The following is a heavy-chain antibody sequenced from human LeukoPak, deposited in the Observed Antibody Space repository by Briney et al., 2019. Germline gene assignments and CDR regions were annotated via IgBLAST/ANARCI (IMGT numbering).Heavy chain of an antibody. CDR2: ISRNSDSI. Sequence: GRSLRLSCAASGLGFDDYGMHWVRQAPGKGLEWVSGISRNSDSIAYADSVRGRFTISRDNAKNSLYLQMNSLRADDTAFYYCAKRGQGFDYWGQGTLVTVSS. CDR1: GLGFDDYG. D-gene: IGHD3-10*01. CDR3: AKRGQGFDY. V-gene: IGHV3-9*01. J-gene: IGHJ4*02.